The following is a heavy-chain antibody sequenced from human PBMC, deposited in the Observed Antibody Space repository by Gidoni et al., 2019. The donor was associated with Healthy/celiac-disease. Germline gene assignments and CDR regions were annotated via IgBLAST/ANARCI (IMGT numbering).Heavy chain of an antibody. D-gene: IGHD4-17*01. J-gene: IGHJ6*02. CDR2: IKSKTDGGTT. CDR3: TTAGDYADYYYYDGMDV. V-gene: IGHV3-15*01. Sequence: EVQLVESGGGLVKPGGSLRLSCAASGFTFSHAWLSWVRQAPGKGLEWVGRIKSKTDGGTTDDAAPVKGRFTISRGDSKNTLYLQMNSLKTEDTAVYYCTTAGDYADYYYYDGMDVWGQGTTVTVSS. CDR1: GFTFSHAW.